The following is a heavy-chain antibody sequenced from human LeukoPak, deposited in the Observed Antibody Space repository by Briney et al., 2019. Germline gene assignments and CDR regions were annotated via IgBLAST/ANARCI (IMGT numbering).Heavy chain of an antibody. Sequence: GGSLRLSCAASGFTFSSYAMSWVRQAPGKGLEWVSAISGSGGSTYYADSVKGRFTISRDNSKNTLYLQMNSLRAEDTAVYYCAKDRDDSGGWYVSPHNWFDPWGQGTLVTVSS. D-gene: IGHD6-19*01. J-gene: IGHJ5*02. V-gene: IGHV3-23*01. CDR1: GFTFSSYA. CDR3: AKDRDDSGGWYVSPHNWFDP. CDR2: ISGSGGST.